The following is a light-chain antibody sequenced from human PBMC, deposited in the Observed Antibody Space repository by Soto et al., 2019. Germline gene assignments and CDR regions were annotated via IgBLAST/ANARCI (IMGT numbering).Light chain of an antibody. CDR1: QSVRSN. CDR2: GSS. Sequence: EIVMTQSPATLSVSPGERVTLSCRASQSVRSNLAWYQQKPGQVPRVLIYGSSTRAIGIPARFSGSGSGTEFTLTISSLQSEDFAVYYCQHYNNLWGFGGGTNVEIK. V-gene: IGKV3-15*01. J-gene: IGKJ4*01. CDR3: QHYNNLWG.